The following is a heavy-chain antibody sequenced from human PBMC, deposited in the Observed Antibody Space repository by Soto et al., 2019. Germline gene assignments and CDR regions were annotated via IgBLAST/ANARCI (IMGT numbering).Heavy chain of an antibody. Sequence: SETLSLTCTVSGGSISSSSYYWGWIRQPPGKGLEWIGSVYYSGSTYYNPSLKSRVTISVDTSKNQFSLKLSSVTAADTAVYYCASSGIAARPVYFDYWGQGTLVTVSS. J-gene: IGHJ4*02. CDR1: GGSISSSSYY. V-gene: IGHV4-39*01. CDR3: ASSGIAARPVYFDY. CDR2: VYYSGST. D-gene: IGHD6-6*01.